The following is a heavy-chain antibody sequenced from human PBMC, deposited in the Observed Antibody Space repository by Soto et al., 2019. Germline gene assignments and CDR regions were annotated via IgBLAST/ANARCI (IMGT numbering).Heavy chain of an antibody. J-gene: IGHJ6*02. CDR2: IIPIFGTA. D-gene: IGHD6-13*01. Sequence: SVNVSCTASGGTFSSYAISWVRQAPGQGLEWMGGIIPIFGTANYAQKFQGRVTITADESTSTAYMELSSLRSEDTAVYYCARGLSAGMVSYFGMYACGQRYTVTVSS. CDR1: GGTFSSYA. V-gene: IGHV1-69*13. CDR3: ARGLSAGMVSYFGMYA.